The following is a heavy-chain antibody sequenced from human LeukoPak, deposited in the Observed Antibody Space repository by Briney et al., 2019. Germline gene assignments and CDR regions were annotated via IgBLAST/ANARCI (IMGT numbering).Heavy chain of an antibody. Sequence: PSETLSFTCAVSAGSISSSDWWSWVRQPPGKGLEWIGYIYQTESPKYSASLQSRVTISLDRSKNQFSLKLTSVTAADAAVYYCAGDPHCSSSRCPFDYWGQGALVTVSS. V-gene: IGHV4-4*02. CDR2: IYQTESP. CDR1: AGSISSSDW. CDR3: AGDPHCSSSRCPFDY. J-gene: IGHJ4*02. D-gene: IGHD2-2*01.